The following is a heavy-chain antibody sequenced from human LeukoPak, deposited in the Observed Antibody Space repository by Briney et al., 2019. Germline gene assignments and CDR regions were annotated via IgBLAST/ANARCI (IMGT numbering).Heavy chain of an antibody. Sequence: GASVKVSCKASGYTFISYGISWVRQAPGQGLEWMGWISAYNGNTNYAQKLQGRVTMTTDTSTSTAYMELRSLRSDDTAVYYCARDSRVAVAGTLRWFDPWGQGTLVTVSS. CDR2: ISAYNGNT. V-gene: IGHV1-18*01. CDR1: GYTFISYG. CDR3: ARDSRVAVAGTLRWFDP. D-gene: IGHD6-19*01. J-gene: IGHJ5*02.